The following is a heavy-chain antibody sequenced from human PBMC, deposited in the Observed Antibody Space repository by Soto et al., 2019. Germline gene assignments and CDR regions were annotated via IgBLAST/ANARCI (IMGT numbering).Heavy chain of an antibody. CDR1: GGSISSSSYY. V-gene: IGHV4-39*01. D-gene: IGHD4-17*01. J-gene: IGHJ4*02. CDR2: IYYSGST. CDR3: ARRYTTVTTYDY. Sequence: SETLSLTCTVSGGSISSSSYYWGWIRQPPGKGLEWIGSIYYSGSTYYNPSLKSRVTISVDTSKNQFSLKLSSVTAADTAVYYCARRYTTVTTYDYWGQGTPVTVSS.